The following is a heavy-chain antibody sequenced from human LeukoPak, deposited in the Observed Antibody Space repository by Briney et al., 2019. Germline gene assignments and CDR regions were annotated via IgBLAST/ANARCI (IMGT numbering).Heavy chain of an antibody. CDR1: GGSISSSSYY. Sequence: SETLSLTCTVSGGSISSSSYYWGWIRQPPGKGLEWIGSIYYSGSTNYNPSLKSRVTISVDTSKNQFSLKLSSVTAADTAVYYCARGMLWFGELLFAFDIWGQGTMVTVSS. J-gene: IGHJ3*02. V-gene: IGHV4-39*07. D-gene: IGHD3-10*01. CDR3: ARGMLWFGELLFAFDI. CDR2: IYYSGST.